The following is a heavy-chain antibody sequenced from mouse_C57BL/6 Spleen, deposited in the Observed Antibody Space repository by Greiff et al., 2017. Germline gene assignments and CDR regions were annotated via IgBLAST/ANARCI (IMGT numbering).Heavy chain of an antibody. D-gene: IGHD1-1*01. V-gene: IGHV1-61*01. Sequence: VQLQQPGAELVRPGSSVKLSCKASGYTFTSYWMDWVKQRPGQGLEWIGNIYPSDSETNYNQKFKDKATLTVDNSSSTPYMQLSSLTSKDSAVYYCAISGIYCGSRDYAMDYWGQGTSVTVSS. J-gene: IGHJ4*01. CDR3: AISGIYCGSRDYAMDY. CDR2: IYPSDSET. CDR1: GYTFTSYW.